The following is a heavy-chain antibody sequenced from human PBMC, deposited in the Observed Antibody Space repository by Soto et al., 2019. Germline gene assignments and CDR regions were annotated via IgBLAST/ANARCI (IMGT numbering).Heavy chain of an antibody. CDR2: IYSGGST. D-gene: IGHD6-19*01. V-gene: IGHV3-66*01. Sequence: GGSLRLSCAASGFTVSSNYMSWVRQAPGKGLEWVSVIYSGGSTYYADSVKGRFTISRDNSKNTLYLQMNSLRAEDTAVYYCARTPREYSSGWYTEYYFDYWGQGTLVTVSS. CDR1: GFTVSSNY. J-gene: IGHJ4*02. CDR3: ARTPREYSSGWYTEYYFDY.